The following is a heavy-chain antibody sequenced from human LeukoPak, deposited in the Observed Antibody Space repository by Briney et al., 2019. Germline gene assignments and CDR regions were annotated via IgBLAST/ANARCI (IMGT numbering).Heavy chain of an antibody. D-gene: IGHD6-19*01. Sequence: SETLSLTCTVSGGSISSYYWSWIRQPPGKGLEWIGYIYYSGSTNYNPSLKSRVTISVDTSKNQFSLKLSSVTAADTAVYYCARGRRKPVAGFDYWGQGTLVTVSS. J-gene: IGHJ4*02. CDR1: GGSISSYY. CDR2: IYYSGST. V-gene: IGHV4-59*12. CDR3: ARGRRKPVAGFDY.